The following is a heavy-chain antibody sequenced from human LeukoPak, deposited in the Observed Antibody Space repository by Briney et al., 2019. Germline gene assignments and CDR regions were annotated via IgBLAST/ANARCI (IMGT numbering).Heavy chain of an antibody. J-gene: IGHJ4*02. CDR2: ITGDGSGT. Sequence: PGGSLTLSCIPSGLTFGNFWKLWLRQVPGKGLEVLSRITGDGSGTADADSVKGRFTMSRDNAKNTLLLQMDSLRVDDAVTYYCVRDSTFGVDYWGQGTLVTVSS. D-gene: IGHD3-10*01. CDR3: VRDSTFGVDY. CDR1: GLTFGNFW. V-gene: IGHV3-74*01.